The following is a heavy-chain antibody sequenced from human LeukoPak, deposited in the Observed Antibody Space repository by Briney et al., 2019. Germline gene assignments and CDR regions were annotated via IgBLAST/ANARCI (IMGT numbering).Heavy chain of an antibody. Sequence: PGRSLRLSCAASGFTFSSYAMHWVRQAPGKGLEWVAVISYDGSNKYYADSVKGRFTISRDNSKNTLYLQMNSLRAEDTAVYYCARDVTYRGSSCPGYWGQGTLVTVSS. CDR1: GFTFSSYA. CDR3: ARDVTYRGSSCPGY. V-gene: IGHV3-30*04. D-gene: IGHD6-13*01. CDR2: ISYDGSNK. J-gene: IGHJ4*02.